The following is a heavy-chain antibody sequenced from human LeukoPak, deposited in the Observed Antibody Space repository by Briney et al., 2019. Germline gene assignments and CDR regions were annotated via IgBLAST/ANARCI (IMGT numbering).Heavy chain of an antibody. CDR3: ATELATPF. V-gene: IGHV3-74*01. D-gene: IGHD1-1*01. J-gene: IGHJ4*02. CDR2: IHSDGPTT. Sequence: GGSLRLSCAASGFTVSSNYMSWVRQAPGKGLVWVSGIHSDGPTTRYADSVEGRFTISRDNAEKTVYLQMTSLRAEDTAIYYCATELATPFWGQGTLVTVSS. CDR1: GFTVSSNY.